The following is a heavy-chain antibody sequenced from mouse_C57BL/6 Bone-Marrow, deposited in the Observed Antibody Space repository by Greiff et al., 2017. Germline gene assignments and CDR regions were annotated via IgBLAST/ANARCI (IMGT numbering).Heavy chain of an antibody. D-gene: IGHD4-1*01. CDR1: GFSLTSYG. J-gene: IGHJ3*01. CDR2: IWSGRST. V-gene: IGHV2-2*01. CDR3: ASLTPGGFAY. Sequence: QVQLQQSGPGLVQPSQSLSITCTVSGFSLTSYGVHWVRQSPGKGLEWLGVIWSGRSTDYNAAFISRLSISKDNSKSQVFFKMNSLQADDTAIYYCASLTPGGFAYWGQGTLVTVSA.